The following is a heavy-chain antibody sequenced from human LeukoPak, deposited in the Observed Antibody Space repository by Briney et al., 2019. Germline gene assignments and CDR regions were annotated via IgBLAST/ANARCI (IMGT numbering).Heavy chain of an antibody. CDR3: ARDGRHDSSSYAYWYFDL. CDR1: GYTFTSYY. V-gene: IGHV1-46*01. Sequence: GASVKVSCKASGYTFTSYYMHWVRQAPGQGLEWMGIINPSGGSTSYAQKFQGRVTMTRDTSTNTVYMELSSLRSEDTAVYFCARDGRHDSSSYAYWYFDLWGRGTLVTVSS. J-gene: IGHJ2*01. D-gene: IGHD3-22*01. CDR2: INPSGGST.